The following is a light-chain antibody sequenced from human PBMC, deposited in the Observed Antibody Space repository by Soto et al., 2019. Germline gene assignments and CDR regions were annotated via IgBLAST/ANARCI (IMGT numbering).Light chain of an antibody. CDR1: SSNIGRNT. J-gene: IGLJ1*01. CDR3: AAWDNSLSAYV. CDR2: SNN. Sequence: QSVLTQPPSASETPGQRVTISCSGSSSNIGRNTVNWYQQLPGTAPKLVIYSNNQRPSGVPDRFSGSKSGTSGSLAISGLQSEDEADYYCAAWDNSLSAYVFGTGTKLTVL. V-gene: IGLV1-44*01.